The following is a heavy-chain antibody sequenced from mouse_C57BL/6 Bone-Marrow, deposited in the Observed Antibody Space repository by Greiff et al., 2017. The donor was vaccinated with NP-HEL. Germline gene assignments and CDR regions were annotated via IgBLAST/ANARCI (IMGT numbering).Heavy chain of an antibody. Sequence: EVQRVESGGGLVQPKGSLKLSCAASGFTFNTYAMHWVRQAPGKGLEWVARIRSKSSNYATFYADSVKDRFTISRDDSQSMLYLQMNNLKTEDTAMYYCTTVVGDAMDYWGQGTSVTVSS. D-gene: IGHD1-1*01. CDR3: TTVVGDAMDY. CDR1: GFTFNTYA. V-gene: IGHV10-3*01. J-gene: IGHJ4*01. CDR2: IRSKSSNYAT.